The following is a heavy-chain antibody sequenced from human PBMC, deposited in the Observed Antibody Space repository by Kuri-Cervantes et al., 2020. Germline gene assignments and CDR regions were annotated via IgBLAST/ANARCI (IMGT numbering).Heavy chain of an antibody. CDR3: ARDNGRIVGAG. J-gene: IGHJ4*02. CDR1: GGSISSGGYS. Sequence: SETLSLTCAVSGGSISSGGYSWSWIRQPPGKGLEWIGYIYHSGSTYYNPSLKSRVTISVDRSKNQFSLKLSSVTAADTAVYYCARDNGRIVGAGWGQGTLVTVSS. CDR2: IYHSGST. D-gene: IGHD1-26*01. V-gene: IGHV4-30-2*01.